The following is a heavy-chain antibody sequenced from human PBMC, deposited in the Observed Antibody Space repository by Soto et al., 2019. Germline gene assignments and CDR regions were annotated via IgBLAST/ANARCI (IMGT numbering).Heavy chain of an antibody. V-gene: IGHV4-59*01. CDR2: VYHNGNT. J-gene: IGHJ2*01. CDR1: GGSIRSYF. D-gene: IGHD6-6*01. Sequence: QMQLQASGPGLVKPSETLSLTCTVSGGSIRSYFWSWIRQAPGKKLEWLGYVYHNGNTNYNPSLMSRLTLSVDTSNNRLSLNLKSVTAADAAVDYCAVPGLAGLWGRGTLVTVAS. CDR3: AVPGLAGL.